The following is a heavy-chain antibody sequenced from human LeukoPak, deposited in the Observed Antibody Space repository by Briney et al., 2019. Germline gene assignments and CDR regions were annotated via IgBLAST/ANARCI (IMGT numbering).Heavy chain of an antibody. CDR1: GYTFTTYG. Sequence: ASVTVSCKASGYTFTTYGISLLRQAPGQGLEWMGWISAYSGSTSYARNLQGRVTMTTDTSTSTAYMELRSLRSDDTAVYYCERDGSHCSGGSCYRLFDSWGQGTLVTVSS. CDR2: ISAYSGST. J-gene: IGHJ4*02. V-gene: IGHV1-18*01. D-gene: IGHD2-15*01. CDR3: ERDGSHCSGGSCYRLFDS.